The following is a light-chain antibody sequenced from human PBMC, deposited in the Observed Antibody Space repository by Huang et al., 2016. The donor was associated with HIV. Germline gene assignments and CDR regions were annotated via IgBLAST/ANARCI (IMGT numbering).Light chain of an antibody. J-gene: IGKJ1*01. CDR1: QTLVYSDGSTD. CDR3: MQGTRWPWT. V-gene: IGKV2-30*01. Sequence: DVVMTQSPLSLPVTLGQPASISCRSSQTLVYSDGSTDLNWFQQRTGQSPRRLIYKVSNRDSGVPDRFSGSGSGTDFTLRISRVEAEDVGIYYCMQGTRWPWTFGQGTKVEIK. CDR2: KVS.